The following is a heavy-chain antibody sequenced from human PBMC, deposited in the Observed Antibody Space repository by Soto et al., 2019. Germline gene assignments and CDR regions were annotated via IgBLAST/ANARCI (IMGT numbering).Heavy chain of an antibody. CDR2: IGDIDDP. CDR3: ARGPTSVRERTYYYRMDV. V-gene: IGHV3-13*05. Sequence: EVQLVESGGGLAQPGGSLRLSCAASGFTIRNYDMHWVRHTTGKVLEWVSGIGDIDDPYYADSVKGRFTISREIAKNSLSLQMDGQTAGDSAVSYCARGPTSVRERTYYYRMDVWCQGTTVTVSS. J-gene: IGHJ6*02. D-gene: IGHD3-10*02. CDR1: GFTIRNYD.